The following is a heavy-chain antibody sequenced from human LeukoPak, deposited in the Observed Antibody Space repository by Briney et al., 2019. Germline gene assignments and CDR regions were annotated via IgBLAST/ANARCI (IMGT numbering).Heavy chain of an antibody. CDR2: ISGSGYST. J-gene: IGHJ3*02. Sequence: GGSLRLSCAASGFTFSAYAMIWVRQAPGKGLEWFSAISGSGYSTYYADSVKGRFTISRDNSKNTLFLQMSSLRAEDAAIYYCAKDPNGDYVGAFDSWGQGTMVIVSS. D-gene: IGHD4-17*01. CDR3: AKDPNGDYVGAFDS. CDR1: GFTFSAYA. V-gene: IGHV3-23*01.